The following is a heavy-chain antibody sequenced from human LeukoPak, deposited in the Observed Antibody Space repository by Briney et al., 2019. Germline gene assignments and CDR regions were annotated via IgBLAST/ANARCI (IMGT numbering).Heavy chain of an antibody. V-gene: IGHV3-23*01. CDR2: ISERGDNT. D-gene: IGHD6-13*01. Sequence: QTGGSLRLSCAVSGFTFAGHGMSWVRQAPGKGLEWVSGISERGDNTYYADSVKGRFTVSRDNSKNTLYLQMNSLRADDTAVYFCAKDSSDSWLPDYWGQGTLVIVSS. CDR3: AKDSSDSWLPDY. J-gene: IGHJ4*02. CDR1: GFTFAGHG.